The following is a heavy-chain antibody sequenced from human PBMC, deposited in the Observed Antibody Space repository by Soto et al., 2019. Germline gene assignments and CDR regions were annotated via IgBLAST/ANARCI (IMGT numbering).Heavy chain of an antibody. Sequence: ASVKVSCKASGGTFSSYAISWVRQAPGQGLKWMGGIIPIFGTANYAQKFRGRVTITADESTSTAYMELSSLRSEDTAVYYCARLPLLRSFRTGYYYYGMDVWGQWTTGT. CDR3: ARLPLLRSFRTGYYYYGMDV. J-gene: IGHJ6*02. CDR2: IIPIFGTA. D-gene: IGHD3-9*01. CDR1: GGTFSSYA. V-gene: IGHV1-69*13.